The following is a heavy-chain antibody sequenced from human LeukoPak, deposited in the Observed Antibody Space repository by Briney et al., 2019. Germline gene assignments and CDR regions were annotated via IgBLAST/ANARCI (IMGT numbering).Heavy chain of an antibody. Sequence: GRSLRLSCAASGFTFSSYGMHWVRQAPGKGLEWVAVIWYDGSNKYYADSVKGRFTISRDNSKNTLYLQMNSLRADDTAVYYCARENGSTFNYPFDIWGQGTMVTVSS. CDR3: ARENGSTFNYPFDI. V-gene: IGHV3-33*01. D-gene: IGHD2/OR15-2a*01. J-gene: IGHJ3*02. CDR2: IWYDGSNK. CDR1: GFTFSSYG.